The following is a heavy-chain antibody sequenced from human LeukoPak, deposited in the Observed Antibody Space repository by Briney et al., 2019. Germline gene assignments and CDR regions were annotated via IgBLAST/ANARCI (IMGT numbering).Heavy chain of an antibody. J-gene: IGHJ4*02. CDR3: AREHSSGYKDY. CDR2: IYYSGST. V-gene: IGHV4-59*01. Sequence: SEILSLTCTVSGGSISSYYWSWIRQPPGKGLEWIGYIYYSGSTNYNPSLKSRVTISVDTSKNQFSLKLSSVTAADTAVYYCAREHSSGYKDYWGQGTLVTVSS. D-gene: IGHD3-22*01. CDR1: GGSISSYY.